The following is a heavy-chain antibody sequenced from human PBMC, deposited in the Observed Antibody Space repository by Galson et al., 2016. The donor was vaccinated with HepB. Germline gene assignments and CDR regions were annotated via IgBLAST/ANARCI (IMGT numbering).Heavy chain of an antibody. CDR1: GYSFTSHW. Sequence: QSGAEVKKPGESLKISCQGSGYSFTSHWIGWVRQMPGKGLEWMGIIFPGYSNTRYSPSFQGQVTISADRSISTASLQWSSLKASDTAIYYCAASISRDFDYWGQGTLVTVSS. V-gene: IGHV5-51*01. CDR3: AASISRDFDY. D-gene: IGHD2-2*02. CDR2: IFPGYSNT. J-gene: IGHJ4*02.